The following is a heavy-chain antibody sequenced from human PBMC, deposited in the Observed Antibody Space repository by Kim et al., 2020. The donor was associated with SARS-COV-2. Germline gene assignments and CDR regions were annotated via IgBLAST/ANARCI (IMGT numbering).Heavy chain of an antibody. D-gene: IGHD6-19*01. V-gene: IGHV3-23*01. CDR3: ANFDSSGWYYYYYGMDV. CDR1: GFTFSSYA. CDR2: ISGSGGST. J-gene: IGHJ6*02. Sequence: GGSLRLSCAASGFTFSSYAMSWVRQAPGKGLEWVSAISGSGGSTYYADSVKGRFTISRDNSKNTLYLQMNSLRAEDTAVYYCANFDSSGWYYYYYGMDVWGQGTTVTVSS.